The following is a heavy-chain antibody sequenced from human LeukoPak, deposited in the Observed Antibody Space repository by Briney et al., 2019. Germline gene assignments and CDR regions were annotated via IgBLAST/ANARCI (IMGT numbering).Heavy chain of an antibody. CDR1: GFTFSSYG. V-gene: IGHV3-33*06. D-gene: IGHD3-22*01. J-gene: IGHJ5*02. CDR3: AKDPTPLYDRSRPPRS. Sequence: QSGGSLRLSCAASGFTFSSYGMHWVRQAPGKGLEWVAVIWYDGSNKYYADSVKGRFTISRDNSKNTLYLKMQSLSAEDTAVYYCAKDPTPLYDRSRPPRSWGGGSLLTVSS. CDR2: IWYDGSNK.